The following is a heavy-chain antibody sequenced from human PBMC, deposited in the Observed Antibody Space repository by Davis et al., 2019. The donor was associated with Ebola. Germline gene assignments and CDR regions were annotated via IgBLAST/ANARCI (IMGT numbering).Heavy chain of an antibody. Sequence: AGSLTLSCSASGFTFSTYAMHWVRQPPGMGLEYVSAISSNGCRTYYADSVKGRFTISRDNSKNTLYLQMSSLRAEDTAVYYCVRAYYGASYWGQGTLVTVSS. J-gene: IGHJ4*02. CDR2: ISSNGCRT. CDR3: VRAYYGASY. D-gene: IGHD4-17*01. V-gene: IGHV3-64D*08. CDR1: GFTFSTYA.